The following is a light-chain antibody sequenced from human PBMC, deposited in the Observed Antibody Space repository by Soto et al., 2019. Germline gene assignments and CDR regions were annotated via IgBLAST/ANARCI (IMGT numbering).Light chain of an antibody. CDR1: SSDVGAYNY. CDR3: SSYAGSNTVA. CDR2: EVT. J-gene: IGLJ2*01. Sequence: QSALTQPPSASGSPGQSVTISCTGTSSDVGAYNYVSWYQQHPGKAPKLMIYEVTKRPSGVPDRFSGSKSGNTASLTVSGLQPEDEADYYCSSYAGSNTVAFGGGTKVTVL. V-gene: IGLV2-8*01.